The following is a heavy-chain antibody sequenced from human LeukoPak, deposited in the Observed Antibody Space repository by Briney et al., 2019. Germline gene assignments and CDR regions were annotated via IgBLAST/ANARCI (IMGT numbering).Heavy chain of an antibody. CDR3: AKDPRSVIVAMYYLDC. Sequence: PGGSLRLSCAASGFTFSTYWMSWVRQAPGKGLEWVANIKQDGSEKYYVDSVKGRFTISRDNSKNTLYLQMNSLRAEDTALYYCAKDPRSVIVAMYYLDCWGQGTLVSVSS. CDR1: GFTFSTYW. V-gene: IGHV3-7*05. CDR2: IKQDGSEK. D-gene: IGHD3-22*01. J-gene: IGHJ4*02.